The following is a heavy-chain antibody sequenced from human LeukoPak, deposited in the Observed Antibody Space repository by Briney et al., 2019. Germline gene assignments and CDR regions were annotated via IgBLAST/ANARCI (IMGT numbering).Heavy chain of an antibody. V-gene: IGHV3-11*04. Sequence: GGSLRLSCAASGFTFSDSYMSWIRQAPGKGLEWVSYISSSGSTIYYADSVKGRFTISRDNAKNSLYLQMNSLRAEDTAVYYCARVITTLDAFDIWGQGTMVTVSS. CDR2: ISSSGSTI. D-gene: IGHD3-22*01. CDR3: ARVITTLDAFDI. CDR1: GFTFSDSY. J-gene: IGHJ3*02.